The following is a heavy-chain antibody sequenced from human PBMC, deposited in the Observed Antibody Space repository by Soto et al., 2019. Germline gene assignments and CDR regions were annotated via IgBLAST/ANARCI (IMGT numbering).Heavy chain of an antibody. V-gene: IGHV2-26*01. Sequence: QVTLKESGPVLVKPTETLTLTCTVSGFSLSNARMGVSWIRQPPGKALEWLAHIFSNDEKSYSKSLKSRLTISKDTPKSQVVLTMTNMDPVDTATYYCARVFITGTLYYYYGMDVWGQGTTVTVSS. CDR1: GFSLSNARMG. J-gene: IGHJ6*02. D-gene: IGHD1-7*01. CDR2: IFSNDEK. CDR3: ARVFITGTLYYYYGMDV.